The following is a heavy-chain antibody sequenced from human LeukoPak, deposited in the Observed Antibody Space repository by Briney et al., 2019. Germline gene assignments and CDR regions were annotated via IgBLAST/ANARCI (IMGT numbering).Heavy chain of an antibody. Sequence: GRSLRLSCAASGFTFSSYGMHWVRQAPGKGLEWVAVISYDGSNKYYADSVKGRFTISRDNSKNTLYLQMNSLRAEDTAVYYCAKDPIETKHDYGGYYFDYWGQGTLVTVSS. V-gene: IGHV3-30*18. CDR3: AKDPIETKHDYGGYYFDY. CDR1: GFTFSSYG. CDR2: ISYDGSNK. D-gene: IGHD4-23*01. J-gene: IGHJ4*02.